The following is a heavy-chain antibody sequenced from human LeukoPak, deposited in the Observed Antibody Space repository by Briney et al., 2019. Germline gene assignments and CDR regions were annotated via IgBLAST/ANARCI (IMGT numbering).Heavy chain of an antibody. D-gene: IGHD3-10*01. V-gene: IGHV4-34*01. Sequence: SETLSLTWAVYGGSFSGYYWSWIRQPPGKGLEWIGEINHSGSTNYNPSLKSRVTISVDTSTNQFSLRLNSVTAADTAVYYCAKSNGYGLIDIWGQGTMVTVSS. CDR3: AKSNGYGLIDI. CDR1: GGSFSGYY. J-gene: IGHJ3*02. CDR2: INHSGST.